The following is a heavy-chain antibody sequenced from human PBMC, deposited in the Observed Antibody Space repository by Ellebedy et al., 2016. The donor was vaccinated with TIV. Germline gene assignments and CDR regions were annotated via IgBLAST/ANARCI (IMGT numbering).Heavy chain of an antibody. CDR3: AKVQVLGVRGVAFDY. CDR2: ISGSGGST. V-gene: IGHV3-23*01. D-gene: IGHD3-10*01. Sequence: GESLKISXAASGFTFSSYWMSWVRQAPGKGLEWVSAISGSGGSTYYADSVKGRFTISRDNSKNTLYLQMNSLRAEDTAVYYCAKVQVLGVRGVAFDYWGQGTLVTVSS. CDR1: GFTFSSYW. J-gene: IGHJ4*02.